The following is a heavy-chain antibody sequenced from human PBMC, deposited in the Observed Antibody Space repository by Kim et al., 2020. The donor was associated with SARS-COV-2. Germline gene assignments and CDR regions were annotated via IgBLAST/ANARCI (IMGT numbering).Heavy chain of an antibody. J-gene: IGHJ4*02. Sequence: GGSLRLSCAASGFIFSSYWMSWVRQAPGKGLEWVANIKQDGSEKYYVVSVKGRFTISRDNAKNSLYLQMNSLRAEYTAVYYCARGNLAAAGTFGYWGQGTLVTVSS. D-gene: IGHD6-13*01. CDR3: ARGNLAAAGTFGY. CDR1: GFIFSSYW. CDR2: IKQDGSEK. V-gene: IGHV3-7*01.